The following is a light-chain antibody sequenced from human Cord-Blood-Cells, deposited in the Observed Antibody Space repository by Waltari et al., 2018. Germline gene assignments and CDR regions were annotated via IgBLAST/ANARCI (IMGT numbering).Light chain of an antibody. J-gene: IGKJ1*01. CDR3: QQYNSYSWT. CDR1: QSISSW. V-gene: IGKV1-5*03. Sequence: DIQMTQSPSTLSASVGDRVTITCRASQSISSWLAWYQPKPGKAPKLLIYKASSLESGVPSRFIGSGSGTEFTLTISSLQPDDFATYYCQQYNSYSWTFGQGTKVEIK. CDR2: KAS.